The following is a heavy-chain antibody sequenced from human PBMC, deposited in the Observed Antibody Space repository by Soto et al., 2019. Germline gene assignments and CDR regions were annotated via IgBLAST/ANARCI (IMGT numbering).Heavy chain of an antibody. D-gene: IGHD6-19*01. CDR3: ARGVAGSYFDL. CDR2: NYYGSNYRQ. Sequence: SLTQSPTCAFGEDSVSSNTPSGNRTRSSRSRGLGWLGRNYYGSNYRQDYAVSVKIRITDNPDTSKNHFSLQLNSVTPADTALYYCARGVAGSYFDLWGQGTLVTVSS. CDR1: EDSVSSNTPS. J-gene: IGHJ4*02. V-gene: IGHV6-1*01.